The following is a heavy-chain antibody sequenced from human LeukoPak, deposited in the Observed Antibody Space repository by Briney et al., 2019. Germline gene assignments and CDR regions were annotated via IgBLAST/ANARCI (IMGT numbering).Heavy chain of an antibody. CDR1: GFTFDDYT. CDR3: AKDSDYSSSWSLFDY. Sequence: GGSLRLSCAASGFTFDDYTMHWVRQAPGKGLEWVSLISWDGGSTYYADSVKGRFTISRDNSKNSPYLQMNSLRTEDTALYYCAKDSDYSSSWSLFDYWGQGTLVTVSS. V-gene: IGHV3-43*01. J-gene: IGHJ4*02. CDR2: ISWDGGST. D-gene: IGHD6-13*01.